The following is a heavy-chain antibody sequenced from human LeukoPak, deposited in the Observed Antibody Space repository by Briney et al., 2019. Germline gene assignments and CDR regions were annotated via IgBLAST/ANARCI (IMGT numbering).Heavy chain of an antibody. Sequence: ASVKVSCKASGYTFTTYYMHWVRQAPGQGLEWMGIINPSGGSTSYAQKFQGRVTMTRDTSTSTVYMELSSLRSEDTAVYYCARATVQWNIAAASDPWGQGTLVTASS. J-gene: IGHJ5*02. CDR1: GYTFTTYY. V-gene: IGHV1-46*01. CDR3: ARATVQWNIAAASDP. CDR2: INPSGGST. D-gene: IGHD6-13*01.